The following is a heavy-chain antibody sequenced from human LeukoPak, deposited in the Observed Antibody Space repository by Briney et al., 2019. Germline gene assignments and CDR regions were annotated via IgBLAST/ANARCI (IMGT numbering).Heavy chain of an antibody. Sequence: GGSLRLSCTASGLTFGSYTMSWVRQAPGKGLEWVSYITRSSDVIYYADSVKGRFTVSRDNAGNSLFLQMNSLRAEDMAVYYCARVSLYHYYMDVWGKGTTDTVSS. V-gene: IGHV3-48*01. J-gene: IGHJ6*03. CDR3: ARVSLYHYYMDV. CDR2: ITRSSDVI. CDR1: GLTFGSYT.